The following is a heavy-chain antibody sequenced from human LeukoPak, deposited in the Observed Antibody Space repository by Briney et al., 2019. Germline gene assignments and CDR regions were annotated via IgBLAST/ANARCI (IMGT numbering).Heavy chain of an antibody. CDR2: ISWNSGSI. Sequence: GGSLRLSCAASGFTFDDYAMHWVRQAPGKGLEWVSGISWNSGSIGYADSVKDRFTISRDNAKNSLYLQMNSLRAEDTALYYCAKGAIPDYYYYGMDVWGQGTTVTVSS. CDR3: AKGAIPDYYYYGMDV. V-gene: IGHV3-9*01. CDR1: GFTFDDYA. J-gene: IGHJ6*02.